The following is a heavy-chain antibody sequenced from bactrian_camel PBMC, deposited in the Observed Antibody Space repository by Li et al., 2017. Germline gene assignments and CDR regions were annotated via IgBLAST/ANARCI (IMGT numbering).Heavy chain of an antibody. J-gene: IGHJ4*01. CDR1: EYTFRNYC. V-gene: IGHV3S40*01. Sequence: DVQLVESGGGSVQTGGTLTLSCVASEYTFRNYCVGWFRQAPGKEREGVAAISIGDGTPYYADPVKGRFTISRDSAKNTLYLQMNSLKTEDTAMYYCAAGRQVGIIWTRPEGFRVWGQGTQVTVS. D-gene: IGHD5*01. CDR3: AAGRQVGIIWTRPEGFRV. CDR2: ISIGDGTP.